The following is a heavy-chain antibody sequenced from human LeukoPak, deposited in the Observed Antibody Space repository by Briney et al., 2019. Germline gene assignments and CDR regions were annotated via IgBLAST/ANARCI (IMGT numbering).Heavy chain of an antibody. D-gene: IGHD3-10*01. CDR1: GGSISSSNW. CDR2: IYHSGST. CDR3: ARVFYYGSGSYSWFDP. Sequence: SETLSLTCAVSGGSISSSNWWSWVRQPPGKGLEWIGEIYHSGSTNYNPSLKSRVTISVDKSKNQFSLKLSSVTAADTAVYYCARVFYYGSGSYSWFDPWGQGTLVTVSS. V-gene: IGHV4-4*02. J-gene: IGHJ5*02.